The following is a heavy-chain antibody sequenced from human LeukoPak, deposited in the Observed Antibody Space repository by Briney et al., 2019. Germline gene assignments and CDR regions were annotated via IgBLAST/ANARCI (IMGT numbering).Heavy chain of an antibody. D-gene: IGHD3-10*01. CDR3: ARGGFRRVQVDAFDI. CDR1: GGPISSGGYY. V-gene: IGHV4-30-2*01. Sequence: SQTLSLTCTVSGGPISSGGYYWSWIRQPPGKGLEWIGEINHSGSTNYNPSLKSRVTISVDTSKNQFSLKLSSVTAADTAVYYCARGGFRRVQVDAFDIWGQGTMVTVSS. J-gene: IGHJ3*02. CDR2: INHSGST.